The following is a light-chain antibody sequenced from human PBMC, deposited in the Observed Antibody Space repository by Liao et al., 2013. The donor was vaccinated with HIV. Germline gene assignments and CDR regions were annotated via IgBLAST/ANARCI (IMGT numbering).Light chain of an antibody. CDR3: QAWDSSTGDVL. J-gene: IGLJ2*01. CDR2: QDT. Sequence: SYVLTQPPSLSVSPGQTAIISCSGHALGGKYISWYQHPPGQSPVVLIYQDTKRPSGIPERFTGSNSGNTATLTISGTQAMDEADYYCQAWDSSTGDVLFGGGTKLTVL. CDR1: ALGGKY. V-gene: IGLV3-1*01.